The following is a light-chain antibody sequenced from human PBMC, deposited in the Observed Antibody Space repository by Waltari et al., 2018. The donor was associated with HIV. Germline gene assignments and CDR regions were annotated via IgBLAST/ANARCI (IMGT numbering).Light chain of an antibody. V-gene: IGLV1-40*01. CDR1: SSNIGAGFD. CDR3: RSYDRTLSGFV. CDR2: VNT. J-gene: IGLJ1*01. Sequence: QAILTQPPSVSGAPGQRVTISCTGTSSNIGAGFDVHWYQQAPGTAPKLLIFVNTHRPSGVPGRFSAYRFGTSASLTIAWLQADDEADYYCRSYDRTLSGFVFGSGTQVTV.